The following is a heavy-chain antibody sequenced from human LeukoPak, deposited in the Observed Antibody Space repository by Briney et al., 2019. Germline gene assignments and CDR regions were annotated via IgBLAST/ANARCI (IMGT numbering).Heavy chain of an antibody. D-gene: IGHD5-12*01. CDR2: IAYDGSKK. CDR3: ARDDSDVGIVATISREGDYFDY. J-gene: IGHJ4*02. V-gene: IGHV3-30-3*01. Sequence: GGSLRLSCAASGFTFSRYAMHWVRQAPGKGLEWVAVIAYDGSKKYYADSVKGRFTISRDNSKYTLFLQMNSLRAEDTAVYYCARDDSDVGIVATISREGDYFDYWGQGTLVTVSS. CDR1: GFTFSRYA.